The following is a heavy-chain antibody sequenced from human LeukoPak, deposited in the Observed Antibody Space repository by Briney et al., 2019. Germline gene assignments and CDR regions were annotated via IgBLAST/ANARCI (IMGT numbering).Heavy chain of an antibody. V-gene: IGHV3-23*01. D-gene: IGHD4-11*01. CDR2: INDGSRDT. CDR3: TTRLHHHFDY. Sequence: VGSPRLSSATPLYTFRSNTISWVRHAPRTGLEWVSAINDGSRDTHYADSVKGRFTISRDDSLNTLYLQMNSLRADDTALYYCTTRLHHHFDYWGQGTQVTVSS. J-gene: IGHJ4*02. CDR1: LYTFRSNT.